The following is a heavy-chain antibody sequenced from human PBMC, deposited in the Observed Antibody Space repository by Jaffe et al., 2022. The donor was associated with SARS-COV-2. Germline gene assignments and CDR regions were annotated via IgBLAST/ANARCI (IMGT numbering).Heavy chain of an antibody. CDR1: GGSISSSSYY. V-gene: IGHV4-39*01. CDR2: IYYSGST. J-gene: IGHJ5*02. D-gene: IGHD2-2*01. Sequence: QLQLQESGPGLVKPSETLSLTCTVSGGSISSSSYYWGWIRQPPGKGLEWIGSIYYSGSTYYNPSLKSRVTISVDTSKNQFSLKLSSVTAADTAVYYCATSWYQLLISWFDPWGQGTLVTVSS. CDR3: ATSWYQLLISWFDP.